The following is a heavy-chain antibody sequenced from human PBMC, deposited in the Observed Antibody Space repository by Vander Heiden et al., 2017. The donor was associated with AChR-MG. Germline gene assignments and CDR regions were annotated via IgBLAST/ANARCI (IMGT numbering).Heavy chain of an antibody. V-gene: IGHV4-31*03. J-gene: IGHJ5*02. CDR3: ARGEGICGVVGDWFDP. CDR1: GGSISSGGYY. CDR2: IYYSGST. D-gene: IGHD3-3*01. Sequence: QVQLQESGPGLVKPSQTLSLTCTVSGGSISSGGYYWSWIRQHPGKGLEWIGYIYYSGSTYYNPSLKSRVTISVDTSKNQFSLKLSSVTAADTAVYYCARGEGICGVVGDWFDPWGQVTLVTVSS.